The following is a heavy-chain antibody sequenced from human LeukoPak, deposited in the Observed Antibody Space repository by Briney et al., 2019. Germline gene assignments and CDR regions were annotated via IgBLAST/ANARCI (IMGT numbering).Heavy chain of an antibody. CDR2: IFYSGST. J-gene: IGHJ6*02. CDR1: GGSISSSSYY. V-gene: IGHV4-39*07. CDR3: ARGVSPDYDFWSGYYDYYYYYGMDV. D-gene: IGHD3-3*01. Sequence: PSETLSLTCTVSGGSISSSSYYWGWIRQPPGKGLEWIGSIFYSGSTNYNPSLKSRVTISVDTSKNQFSLKLSSVTAADTAVYYCARGVSPDYDFWSGYYDYYYYYGMDVWGQGTTVTVSS.